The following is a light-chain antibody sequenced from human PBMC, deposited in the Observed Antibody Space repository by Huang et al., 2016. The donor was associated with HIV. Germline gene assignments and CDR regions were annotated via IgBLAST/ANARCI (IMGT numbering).Light chain of an antibody. CDR2: DAS. CDR3: QQYDNIPPWT. Sequence: DIQMTQSPSSLSASVGDRVTITCQASQDIYNYLNWYQQKPGKAPKLLIHDASSLETGVPSSFSGSGSGTDFTFTISSLQPEDIATYYCQQYDNIPPWTFGQGTKVEIK. V-gene: IGKV1-33*01. CDR1: QDIYNY. J-gene: IGKJ1*01.